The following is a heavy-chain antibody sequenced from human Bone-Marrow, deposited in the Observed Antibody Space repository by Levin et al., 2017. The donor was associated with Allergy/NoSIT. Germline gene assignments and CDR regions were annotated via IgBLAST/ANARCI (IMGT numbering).Heavy chain of an antibody. CDR3: ARDQFRRATIGARWFDP. J-gene: IGHJ5*02. D-gene: IGHD5-24*01. Sequence: QSGESLKISCAASGFTFSNSWMSWVRQAPGKGLEWVANIKEDGSEKYYVDSVKGRFTISRDNAKNSLYVQMNSLRAEDTAVYYCARDQFRRATIGARWFDPWGQGTLVTVSS. CDR1: GFTFSNSW. CDR2: IKEDGSEK. V-gene: IGHV3-7*01.